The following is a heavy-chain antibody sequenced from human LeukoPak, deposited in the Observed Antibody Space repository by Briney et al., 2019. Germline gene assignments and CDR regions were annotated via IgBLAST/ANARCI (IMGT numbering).Heavy chain of an antibody. CDR1: GFTFSSYA. J-gene: IGHJ3*02. CDR3: AKVTAAAGISGYDAFDI. CDR2: ISGSGGST. D-gene: IGHD6-13*01. V-gene: IGHV3-23*01. Sequence: GGSLRLSCAASGFTFSSYAMSWVRQAPGKGLEWVSAISGSGGSTYYADSVKGRFTMSRDNSKNTLYLQMNSLRAEDTAVYYCAKVTAAAGISGYDAFDIWGQGTMVTVSS.